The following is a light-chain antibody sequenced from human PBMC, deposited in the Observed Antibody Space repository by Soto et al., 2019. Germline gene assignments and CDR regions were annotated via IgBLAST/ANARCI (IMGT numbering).Light chain of an antibody. V-gene: IGLV2-14*03. CDR2: YVS. CDR1: NSDVGGYNY. Sequence: QSALAQPASVSESPGQSITISCTGTNSDVGGYNYVSWYQQHPGKVPKLMIYYVSNRPSGVSNRFSGSKSGNTASLTISGLQAEDEADYYCSSYTATTTSYVFGTGTKLTVL. J-gene: IGLJ1*01. CDR3: SSYTATTTSYV.